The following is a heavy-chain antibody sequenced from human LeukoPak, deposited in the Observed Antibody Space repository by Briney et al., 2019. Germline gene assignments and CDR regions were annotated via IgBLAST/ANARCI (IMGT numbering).Heavy chain of an antibody. V-gene: IGHV3-30*18. CDR3: VKDRHYSSSIMGI. Sequence: GGSLRLSCAASGFTFSSYGMHWVRQAPGKGLEWVAVISYDGSNKYYADSVKGRVTISRDNSKNTLYLQMNSLRAEDTAMYYCVKDRHYSSSIMGIWGQGTLVTVSS. J-gene: IGHJ4*02. D-gene: IGHD6-19*01. CDR1: GFTFSSYG. CDR2: ISYDGSNK.